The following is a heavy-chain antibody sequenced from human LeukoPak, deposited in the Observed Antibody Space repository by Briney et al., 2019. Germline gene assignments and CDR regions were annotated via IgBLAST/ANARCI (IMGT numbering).Heavy chain of an antibody. J-gene: IGHJ4*02. CDR3: AKDGRGEPYYFDY. V-gene: IGHV3-20*04. CDR1: GFTFDDYG. CDR2: INWKGGST. Sequence: GGSLRLSCAASGFTFDDYGMSWVRQAPGKGLEWVSGINWKGGSTGYADSVKGRFTISRDNSKNTLYLQMNSLRAEDTAVYYCAKDGRGEPYYFDYWGQGTLVTVSS. D-gene: IGHD1-14*01.